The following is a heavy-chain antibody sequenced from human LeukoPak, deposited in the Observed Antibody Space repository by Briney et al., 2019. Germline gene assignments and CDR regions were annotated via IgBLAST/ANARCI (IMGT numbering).Heavy chain of an antibody. CDR3: ARGAAAGTGDWFDP. CDR1: GYTFTSYA. Sequence: ASVKVSCKASGYTFTSYAMHWVRQAPGQRLEWMGWINAGNGNTKYSQKFRGRVTITRDTSASTAYMELSSLRSEDTAVYYCARGAAAGTGDWFDPWGQGTLVTVSS. J-gene: IGHJ5*02. CDR2: INAGNGNT. V-gene: IGHV1-3*01. D-gene: IGHD6-13*01.